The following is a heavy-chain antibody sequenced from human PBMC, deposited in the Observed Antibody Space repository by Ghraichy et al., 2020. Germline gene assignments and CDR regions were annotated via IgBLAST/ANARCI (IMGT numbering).Heavy chain of an antibody. CDR2: ISSSSYI. Sequence: GGSLRLSCAASGFTFSSYSMNWVRQAPGKGLEWVSSISSSSYIYYADSVKGRFTISRDNAKNSLYLQMNSLRAEDTAVYYCAREGDSSGFDYWGQGTLVTVSS. D-gene: IGHD3-22*01. J-gene: IGHJ4*02. CDR3: AREGDSSGFDY. CDR1: GFTFSSYS. V-gene: IGHV3-21*01.